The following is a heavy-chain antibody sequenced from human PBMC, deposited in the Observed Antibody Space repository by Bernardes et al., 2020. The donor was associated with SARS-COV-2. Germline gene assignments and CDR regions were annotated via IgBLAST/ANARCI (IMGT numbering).Heavy chain of an antibody. CDR3: AREGRIAVAPEA. CDR2: ISWNGGIT. Sequence: GGSLRLSCTASGFSFDDYDMSWFRQSPGRGLEWVSGISWNGGITTYADSVKGRFTISKDSAKNSLYLQMNSLRDEDMALYYCAREGRIAVAPEAWGQGTLVTVSS. V-gene: IGHV3-20*04. D-gene: IGHD6-19*01. J-gene: IGHJ4*02. CDR1: GFSFDDYD.